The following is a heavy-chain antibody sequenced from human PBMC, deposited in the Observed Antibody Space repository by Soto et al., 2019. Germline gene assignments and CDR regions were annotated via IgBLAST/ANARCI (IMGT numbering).Heavy chain of an antibody. D-gene: IGHD3-22*01. CDR1: GFTFSSYS. J-gene: IGHJ4*02. V-gene: IGHV3-21*01. Sequence: GGSLRLSCAASGFTFSSYSMNWVRQAPGKGLEWVSSISSSSSYIYYADSVKGRFTISRDNAKNSLYLQMNSLRAEDTAVYYCARDFGPYYYDSIGYYYGFDYWGPGTLVTVSS. CDR2: ISSSSSYI. CDR3: ARDFGPYYYDSIGYYYGFDY.